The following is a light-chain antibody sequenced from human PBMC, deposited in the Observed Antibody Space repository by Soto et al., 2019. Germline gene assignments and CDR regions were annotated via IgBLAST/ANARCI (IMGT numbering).Light chain of an antibody. CDR1: RSDIGSYNY. CDR3: ISYTGSSTSYV. CDR2: VVS. V-gene: IGLV2-14*01. J-gene: IGLJ1*01. Sequence: QSALTQPASVSGSPGQSITISCSGTRSDIGSYNYVAWYQQFPGKTPKILIYVVSNRPSGVSSSFSGSKSGNTVSLTISGLQAEDEADYYCISYTGSSTSYVFGSGTKLTVL.